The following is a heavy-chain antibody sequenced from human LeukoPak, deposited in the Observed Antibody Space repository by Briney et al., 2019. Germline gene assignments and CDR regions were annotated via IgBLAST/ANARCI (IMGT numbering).Heavy chain of an antibody. CDR3: ARGGSRVFDF. CDR2: IYSSGST. CDR1: GGSISSYF. V-gene: IGHV4-4*09. J-gene: IGHJ4*02. D-gene: IGHD2-2*01. Sequence: SETLSLTCTVSGGSISSYFWSWIRQPPGKELEWIGYIYSSGSTSYNPSLKSRVTISVDTSKNQFSLKLTFVTAADTAVYYCARGGSRVFDFWGQGTLVTVSS.